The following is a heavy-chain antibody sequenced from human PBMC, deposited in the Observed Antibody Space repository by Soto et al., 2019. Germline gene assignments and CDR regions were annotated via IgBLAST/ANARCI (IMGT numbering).Heavy chain of an antibody. V-gene: IGHV3-11*01. CDR1: GFRFSDHY. CDR3: AGGPYYYGSAF. Sequence: GGSLRLSCAASGFRFSDHYMTWIRQAPGKGLEWVSKISGGGTTMYYADSVKGRFTVSRDNAKNSPYLQMNSLRAEDTAVYYCAGGPYYYGSAFWGQGALVTVSS. D-gene: IGHD3-10*01. CDR2: ISGGGTTM. J-gene: IGHJ4*02.